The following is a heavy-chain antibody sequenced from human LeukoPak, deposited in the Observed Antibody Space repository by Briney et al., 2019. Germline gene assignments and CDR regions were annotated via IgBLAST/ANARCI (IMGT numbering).Heavy chain of an antibody. V-gene: IGHV4-34*01. CDR1: GGSFSGYY. D-gene: IGHD1-26*01. Sequence: SETLSLTCAVYGGSFSGYYWGWIRQPPGKGLEWIGSIHYSGSTNYNPSLKSRVTISVDKSKNQFSLKLSSVTAADTAVYYCARHTNTAWELKAFDIWGQGTMVTVSS. CDR3: ARHTNTAWELKAFDI. CDR2: IHYSGST. J-gene: IGHJ3*02.